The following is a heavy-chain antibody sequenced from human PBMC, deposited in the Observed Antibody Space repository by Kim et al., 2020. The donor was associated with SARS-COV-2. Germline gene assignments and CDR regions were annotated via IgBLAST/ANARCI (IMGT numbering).Heavy chain of an antibody. CDR2: IYYSGST. CDR1: GGSISSYY. V-gene: IGHV4-59*01. D-gene: IGHD2-15*01. CDR3: ARDWALGYCSGGSCYSPRHYYGMDV. J-gene: IGHJ6*02. Sequence: SETLSLTCTVSGGSISSYYWSWIRQPPGKGLEWIGYIYYSGSTNYNPSLKSRVTISVDTSKNQFSLKLSSVTAADTAVYYCARDWALGYCSGGSCYSPRHYYGMDVWGQGTTVTVSS.